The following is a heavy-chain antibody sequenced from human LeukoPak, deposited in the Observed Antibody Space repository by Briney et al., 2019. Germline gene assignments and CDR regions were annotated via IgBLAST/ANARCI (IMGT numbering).Heavy chain of an antibody. CDR3: AKGANGSGSYYTHYYYYYGMDV. J-gene: IGHJ6*02. CDR2: ISGSGGST. D-gene: IGHD3-10*01. Sequence: GGSLRLSCAASGFTFSSYAMSWVRQAPGKGLEWVSAISGSGGSTYYADSVKGRFTISRDNSKNTLYLQMNSLRAEDTAVYYCAKGANGSGSYYTHYYYYYGMDVWGQGTTVTVSS. V-gene: IGHV3-23*01. CDR1: GFTFSSYA.